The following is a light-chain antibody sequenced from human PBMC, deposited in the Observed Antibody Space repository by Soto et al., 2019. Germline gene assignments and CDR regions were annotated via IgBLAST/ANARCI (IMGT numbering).Light chain of an antibody. CDR3: SSYTSSNTPYV. CDR1: SSDVGAYHF. V-gene: IGLV2-14*01. J-gene: IGLJ1*01. Sequence: GLAQPASGSGSPGQSITISCTGSSSDVGAYHFVSWYQHHPGKAPKLILYEVTARPSGVSSRFSGSKSGNTASLTISGLQADDEANYYCSSYTSSNTPYVFGTGTKVTVL. CDR2: EVT.